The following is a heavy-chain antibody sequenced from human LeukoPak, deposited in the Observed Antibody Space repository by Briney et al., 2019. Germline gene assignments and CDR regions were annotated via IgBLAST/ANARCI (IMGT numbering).Heavy chain of an antibody. CDR3: AREGVVYDY. D-gene: IGHD3-3*01. V-gene: IGHV3-21*01. Sequence: PGGSLRLSCAASGFTLSSYSMNWVRQAPGKGLEWVASISSSSSYIWYADSVKGRFTISRDNTKNSLYLQMNSLRAEDTAVYCCAREGVVYDYWGQGTLVTVSS. CDR2: ISSSSSYI. CDR1: GFTLSSYS. J-gene: IGHJ4*02.